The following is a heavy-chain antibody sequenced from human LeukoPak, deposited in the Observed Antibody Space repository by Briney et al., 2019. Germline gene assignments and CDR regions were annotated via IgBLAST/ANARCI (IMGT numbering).Heavy chain of an antibody. CDR3: AKDIDMATIPYYFDY. D-gene: IGHD5-24*01. Sequence: PGGSLRLSCAASGFTFSSYEMNWVRQAPGKGLEWVSAISGSGGSTYYADSVKGRFTISRDNSKNTLYLQMNSLRAEDTAVYYCAKDIDMATIPYYFDYWGQGTLVTVSS. V-gene: IGHV3-23*01. J-gene: IGHJ4*02. CDR1: GFTFSSYE. CDR2: ISGSGGST.